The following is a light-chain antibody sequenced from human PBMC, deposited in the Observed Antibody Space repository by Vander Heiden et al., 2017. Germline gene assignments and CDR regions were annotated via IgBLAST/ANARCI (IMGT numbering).Light chain of an antibody. J-gene: IGLJ1*01. V-gene: IGLV1-40*01. CDR1: SSNIGAGYD. Sequence: QAVLTQPPPVSGAPGQRVTLSCTGSSSNIGAGYDVHWYQQLPGKAPKLIVYENSHRPSGVPDRFSGSKSGTSASLAITGLQAEDEADYYCQSYDTRLRGVFGSGTKVTVL. CDR2: ENS. CDR3: QSYDTRLRGV.